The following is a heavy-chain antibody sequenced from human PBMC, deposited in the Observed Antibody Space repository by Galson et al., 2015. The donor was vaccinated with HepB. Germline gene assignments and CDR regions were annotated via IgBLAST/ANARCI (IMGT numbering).Heavy chain of an antibody. CDR1: GGTFSSYA. CDR3: ARGASGWYFSAFAVDYYYMDV. CDR2: INPNSGGT. J-gene: IGHJ6*03. D-gene: IGHD6-19*01. V-gene: IGHV1-2*04. Sequence: SVKVSCKASGGTFSSYAISWVRQAPGQGLEWMGWINPNSGGTNYAQKFQGWVTMTRDTSISTAYMELSRLRSDDTAVYYCARGASGWYFSAFAVDYYYMDVWGKGTTVTVSS.